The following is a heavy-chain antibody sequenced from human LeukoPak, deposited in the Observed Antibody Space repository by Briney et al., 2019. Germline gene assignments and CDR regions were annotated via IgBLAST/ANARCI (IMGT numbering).Heavy chain of an antibody. Sequence: SGGSLRLSCAASGLTFSSYGMHWVRQAPGKGLEWVAVISSDGNTEYYADSVQGRFTISRDNSKNTLYLQMNSLRPEDTAMYYCTKEGAAGGKMQFCFDYWGQGTLVTVSS. J-gene: IGHJ4*02. CDR3: TKEGAAGGKMQFCFDY. V-gene: IGHV3-30*18. CDR1: GLTFSSYG. CDR2: ISSDGNTE. D-gene: IGHD4-23*01.